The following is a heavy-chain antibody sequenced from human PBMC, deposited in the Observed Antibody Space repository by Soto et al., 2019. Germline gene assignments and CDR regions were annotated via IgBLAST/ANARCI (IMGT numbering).Heavy chain of an antibody. CDR2: IIPIFGTA. CDR1: GGTFSSYA. V-gene: IGHV1-69*13. Sequence: GASVKVSCKASGGTFSSYAISWVRQAPGQGLEWMGGIIPIFGTANYAQKFRGRVTITADESTSTAYMELSSLRSEDTAVYYCARDVIAAAGLFDYWGQGTLVTVSS. J-gene: IGHJ4*02. D-gene: IGHD6-13*01. CDR3: ARDVIAAAGLFDY.